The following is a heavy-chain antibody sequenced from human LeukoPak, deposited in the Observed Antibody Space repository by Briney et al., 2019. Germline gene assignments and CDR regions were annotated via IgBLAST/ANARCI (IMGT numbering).Heavy chain of an antibody. J-gene: IGHJ4*02. CDR3: ARDTTVMITFGGVIVDY. CDR2: INPSGGST. D-gene: IGHD3-16*02. V-gene: IGHV1-46*01. Sequence: ASVKVSCKASGYTFTSYYMHWVRQAPGQGLEWMGIINPSGGSTSYAQKLQGRVTMTTDTSTSTAYMELRSLRSDDTAVYYCARDTTVMITFGGVIVDYWGQGTLVTVSS. CDR1: GYTFTSYY.